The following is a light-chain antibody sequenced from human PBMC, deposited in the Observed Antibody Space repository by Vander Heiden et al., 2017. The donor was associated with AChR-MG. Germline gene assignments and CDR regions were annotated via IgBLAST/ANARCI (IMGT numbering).Light chain of an antibody. J-gene: IGKJ1*01. CDR2: GAS. V-gene: IGKV3-20*01. CDR1: QSVSSSY. CDR3: QQDWT. Sequence: EIVLTQSPGTLSLSPGERATLSCRASQSVSSSYLAWYQQKPGQAPRLLIYGASSRATGIPDRFSGSGSGTDFTLTISRLEPEDFAVYYWQQDWTFGQGTKVEIK.